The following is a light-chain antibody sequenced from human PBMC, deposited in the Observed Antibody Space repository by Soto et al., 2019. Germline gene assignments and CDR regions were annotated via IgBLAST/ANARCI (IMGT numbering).Light chain of an antibody. CDR2: KDS. V-gene: IGLV3-25*02. CDR3: QSADSSGAYVV. Sequence: SYELTQPPSVSVSPGQTATITCSGDALPKQYAYWYQQKPGQAPVVVISKDSERPAGIPERFSGSNAGTTVTLTISGVRAEDEADYYCQSADSSGAYVVFGGGTQLTVL. CDR1: ALPKQY. J-gene: IGLJ3*02.